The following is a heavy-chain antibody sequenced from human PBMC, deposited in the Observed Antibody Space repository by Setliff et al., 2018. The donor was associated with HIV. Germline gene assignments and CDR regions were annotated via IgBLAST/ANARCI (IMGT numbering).Heavy chain of an antibody. CDR3: ARGYCSGTNCYGVDYYGMDV. CDR2: IYHSEYT. Sequence: PSETLSLTCAVSGGSISSDNWWTWVRQAPGKGLEWIGEIYHSEYTNYNPSLKSRVSMSVDKSKNQFSVKLTSVTAADTAVYYCARGYCSGTNCYGVDYYGMDVWGQGTKVTVSS. CDR1: GGSISSDNW. V-gene: IGHV4-4*02. J-gene: IGHJ6*02. D-gene: IGHD2-2*01.